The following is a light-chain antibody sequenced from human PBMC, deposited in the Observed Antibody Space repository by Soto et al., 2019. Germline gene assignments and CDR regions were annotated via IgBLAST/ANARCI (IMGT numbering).Light chain of an antibody. V-gene: IGLV1-40*01. CDR1: SSNIGAGYN. CDR2: GNT. Sequence: QSVLTQPPSVSGAPGQRVTISCTGSSSNIGAGYNVHWYQQLPGTAPKLLIYGNTNRPSGVPDRFSGSKSGTSASLAITGLQAEDEADYYCQSYGSSLNDAVFGTGTKVTVL. CDR3: QSYGSSLNDAV. J-gene: IGLJ1*01.